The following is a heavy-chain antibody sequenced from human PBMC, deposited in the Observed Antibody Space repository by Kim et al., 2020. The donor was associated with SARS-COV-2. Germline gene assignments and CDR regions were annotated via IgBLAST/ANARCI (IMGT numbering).Heavy chain of an antibody. CDR1: GASISSDY. CDR2: IYKSGTT. J-gene: IGHJ3*02. V-gene: IGHV4-4*08. CDR3: ARSYSGTYFAAFDI. D-gene: IGHD1-26*01. Sequence: SETLSLTCTVSGASISSDYWSWIRQPPGKGLEWMGYIYKSGTTNYNPSLKIRVVISSDTSKNQFSLNLRSVTAADTAVYYCARSYSGTYFAAFDIWGPGT.